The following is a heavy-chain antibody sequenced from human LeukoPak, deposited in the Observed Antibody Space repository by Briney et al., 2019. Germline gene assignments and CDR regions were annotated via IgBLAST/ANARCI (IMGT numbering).Heavy chain of an antibody. V-gene: IGHV4-39*07. Sequence: SETLSLTCTVSGGSISSSSYYWGWIRQPPGKGLEWIGSIYYSGSTYYNPSLKSRVTISVDTSKNQFSLKLSSVTAADTAVYYCARDGGSWMNWFDPWGQGTLVTVSS. CDR2: IYYSGST. D-gene: IGHD6-13*01. CDR1: GGSISSSSYY. CDR3: ARDGGSWMNWFDP. J-gene: IGHJ5*02.